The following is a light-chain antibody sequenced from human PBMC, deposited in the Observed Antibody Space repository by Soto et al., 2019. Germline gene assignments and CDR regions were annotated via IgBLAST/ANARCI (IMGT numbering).Light chain of an antibody. CDR2: DDR. CDR3: QVWDSSSDHVV. Sequence: SYELTQPPSVSVAPGQTARIPCGGNNIGSKGVHWYQQSPGLAPVLVVYDDRDRPSGIPERFSGSNSGNTATLTISRVEAGDEAHYYCQVWDSSSDHVVFGGGTKVTVL. V-gene: IGLV3-21*02. CDR1: NIGSKG. J-gene: IGLJ2*01.